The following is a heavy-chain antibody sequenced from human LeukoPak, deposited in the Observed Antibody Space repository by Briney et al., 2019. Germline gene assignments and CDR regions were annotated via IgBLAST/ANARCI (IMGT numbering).Heavy chain of an antibody. CDR2: ISGSGGST. J-gene: IGHJ4*02. CDR1: GFTFSSYG. Sequence: GGSLRLSCAASGFTFSSYGMNWVRQAPGKGLEWVSAISGSGGSTYYADSVKGRFTISRDNSKNTLYLQMNSLRAEDTAVYYCAKVGDYNYYFDYWGQGTLVTVSS. V-gene: IGHV3-23*01. D-gene: IGHD4-17*01. CDR3: AKVGDYNYYFDY.